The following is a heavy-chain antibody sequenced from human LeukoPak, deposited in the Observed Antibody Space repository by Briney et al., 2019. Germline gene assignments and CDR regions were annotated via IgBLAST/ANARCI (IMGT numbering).Heavy chain of an antibody. CDR2: IYPGDSDT. V-gene: IGHV5-51*01. D-gene: IGHD6-13*01. Sequence: GESLKISCKGSGYNFISYWIGWVRQMPGKGLEWMGIIYPGDSDTRYSPSSQGQATISADKSISTAYLQWSSLKASDTAMYYCARRRSDSSSWYVDYWGQGTLVTVSS. J-gene: IGHJ4*02. CDR1: GYNFISYW. CDR3: ARRRSDSSSWYVDY.